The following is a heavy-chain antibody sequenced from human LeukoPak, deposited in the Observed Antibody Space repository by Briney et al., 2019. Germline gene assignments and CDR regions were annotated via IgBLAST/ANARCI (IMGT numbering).Heavy chain of an antibody. D-gene: IGHD2/OR15-2a*01. CDR1: GFTFSSYG. V-gene: IGHV3-33*01. Sequence: GGSLRLPCAASGFTFSSYGMHWVRQAPGKGLEWVALIWYDGGNKYYTDSVKGRLTISRDNSKNTLYLQMNSLRAEDTAIYYCAREGPRGNSQFDYWGQGTLVTVSS. CDR2: IWYDGGNK. CDR3: AREGPRGNSQFDY. J-gene: IGHJ4*02.